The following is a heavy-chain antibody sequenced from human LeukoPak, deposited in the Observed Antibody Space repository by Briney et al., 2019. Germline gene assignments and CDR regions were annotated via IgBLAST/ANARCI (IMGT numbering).Heavy chain of an antibody. CDR1: GYSFTSHW. Sequence: GESLKISCKGSGYSFTSHWIGWVRQMPGKALEWMGIIYPGDSDTRYSPSFQGQVPISADKSISTVYLQWSSLNASDTAMSYCARPLPATFGGLDLWGRGTLVIVSS. CDR3: ARPLPATFGGLDL. D-gene: IGHD3-16*01. J-gene: IGHJ2*01. CDR2: IYPGDSDT. V-gene: IGHV5-51*01.